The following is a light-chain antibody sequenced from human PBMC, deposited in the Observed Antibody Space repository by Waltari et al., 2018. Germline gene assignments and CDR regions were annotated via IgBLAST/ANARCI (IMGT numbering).Light chain of an antibody. CDR2: DTS. CDR1: QSVNWY. V-gene: IGKV3-11*01. J-gene: IGKJ4*01. Sequence: EIVLTQSPATLSLSPGERATLSRRASQSVNWYLAWYQQRPGPAPRLLIFDTSNRATGIPARFSGSGSETDFTLTISSLEPDDSAVYYCQQRRNWPLTFGGGTKVEIK. CDR3: QQRRNWPLT.